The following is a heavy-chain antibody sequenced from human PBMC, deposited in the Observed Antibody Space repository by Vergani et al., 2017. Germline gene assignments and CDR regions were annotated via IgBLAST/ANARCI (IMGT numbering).Heavy chain of an antibody. CDR2: ITPGGST. CDR3: ARTSSISGSYYNGEWDY. J-gene: IGHJ4*02. Sequence: QVQLMQSGPVMKKPGGSMKVSCQASESTFSDYNIHWVRQAPGQGLEWMGIITPGGSTDYGPKFQGRATMTRDTSTRTVYMDLTGLRSDDTAMYYCARTSSISGSYYNGEWDYWGQGTLVVVSS. CDR1: ESTFSDYN. D-gene: IGHD3-10*01. V-gene: IGHV1-46*03.